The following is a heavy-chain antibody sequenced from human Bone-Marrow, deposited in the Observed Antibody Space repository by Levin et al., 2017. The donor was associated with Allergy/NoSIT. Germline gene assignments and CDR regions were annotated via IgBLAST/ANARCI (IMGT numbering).Heavy chain of an antibody. D-gene: IGHD3-16*01. J-gene: IGHJ4*02. CDR3: AKQIVPGYYDT. V-gene: IGHV3-23*01. Sequence: GGSLRLSCVASGFTFSTYAINWVRQAPGQGLEWVSGISGSGISPYYADSVKGRFTISRDNSKNTVHLHMSSLTAADTATYFCAKQIVPGYYDTWGPGTLVAVSS. CDR1: GFTFSTYA. CDR2: ISGSGISP.